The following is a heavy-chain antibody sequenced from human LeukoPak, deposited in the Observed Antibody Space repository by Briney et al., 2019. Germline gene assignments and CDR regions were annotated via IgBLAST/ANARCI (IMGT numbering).Heavy chain of an antibody. V-gene: IGHV1-18*04. CDR3: ARDQGGYFGSGSHSDY. D-gene: IGHD3-10*01. Sequence: ASVKVSCKASGYTFTSYGISWVRQAPGQGLEWMGWISAYNGNTNYAQKLQGRVTMTTDTSTSTAYMELRSLRSDDTAVYYCARDQGGYFGSGSHSDYLGQGTLVTVSP. CDR2: ISAYNGNT. J-gene: IGHJ4*02. CDR1: GYTFTSYG.